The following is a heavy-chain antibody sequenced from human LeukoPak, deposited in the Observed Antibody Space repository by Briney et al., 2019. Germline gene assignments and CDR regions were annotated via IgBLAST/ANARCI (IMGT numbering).Heavy chain of an antibody. D-gene: IGHD3-16*01. V-gene: IGHV3-30-3*01. CDR2: ISYDGSNK. CDR1: GFTFSSYA. CDR3: AGDRYYDYVWGNLDAFDI. J-gene: IGHJ3*02. Sequence: GGSLRLSCAASGFTFSSYAMHWVRQAPGKGLEWVAVISYDGSNKYYADSVKGRFTISRDNSKNTLYLQMNSLRAEDTAVYYCAGDRYYDYVWGNLDAFDIWGQGTMVTVSS.